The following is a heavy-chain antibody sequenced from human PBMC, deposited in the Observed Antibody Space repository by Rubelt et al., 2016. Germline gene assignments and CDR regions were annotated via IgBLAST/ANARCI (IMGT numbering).Heavy chain of an antibody. Sequence: EVQLLESGGSLVQPGESLRLSCAASGFTFSSYAMSWVRQAPGKGLEWVSSISGSGGSGNSTYYADSVRGRFTVSRDNAKNSLYLQLNSLRAEDTAVYYCASGFYDSSGDAFDIWGQGTMVTVSS. D-gene: IGHD3-22*01. J-gene: IGHJ3*02. CDR3: ASGFYDSSGDAFDI. CDR1: GFTFSSYA. V-gene: IGHV3-23*01. CDR2: ISGSGGSGNST.